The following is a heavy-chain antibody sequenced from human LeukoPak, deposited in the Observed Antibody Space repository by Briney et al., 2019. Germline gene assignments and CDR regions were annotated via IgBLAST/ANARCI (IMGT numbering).Heavy chain of an antibody. D-gene: IGHD3-16*01. CDR3: ARGPLTFGELTVNKIDY. Sequence: ASVKVSCKASGYTFSDYYMHWVRQAPGQGLVWMGWINPNSGGTKYAQNFQGRVTMTRDTSSSTAYMELSRLRSDDTAVYYCARGPLTFGELTVNKIDYWGQGTLVTVSS. J-gene: IGHJ4*02. CDR1: GYTFSDYY. V-gene: IGHV1-2*02. CDR2: INPNSGGT.